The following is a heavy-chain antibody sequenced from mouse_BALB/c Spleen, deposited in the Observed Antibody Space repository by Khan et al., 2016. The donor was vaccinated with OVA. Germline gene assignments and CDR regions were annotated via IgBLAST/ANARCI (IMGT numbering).Heavy chain of an antibody. CDR1: GFTFSAYG. V-gene: IGHV5-6*01. CDR2: IISDGGYT. CDR3: ASHLTGSFAY. Sequence: EVELVESGGDLVKPGGSLRLSCAASGFTFSAYGMALVRQAPHKRLEWVATIISDGGYTYSPDTVKGRFTISRNNAENTLSLQMGRLKCEETAIYYCASHLTGSFAYWGQGTLVTVSA. D-gene: IGHD4-1*01. J-gene: IGHJ3*01.